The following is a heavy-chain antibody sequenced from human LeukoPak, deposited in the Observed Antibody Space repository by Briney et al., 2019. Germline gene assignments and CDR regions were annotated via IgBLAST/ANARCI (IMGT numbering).Heavy chain of an antibody. V-gene: IGHV1-69*13. CDR1: GGTFSSYA. Sequence: SVKVSCKGSGGTFSSYAINWVRQAPGQGLEWMGGIIPIFGTANYAQKFQGRVTITADESTSTAYMELSSLRSEDTAVYYCAREKRGYSGYDTGAVDYWGQGTLVTVSS. D-gene: IGHD5-12*01. J-gene: IGHJ4*02. CDR3: AREKRGYSGYDTGAVDY. CDR2: IIPIFGTA.